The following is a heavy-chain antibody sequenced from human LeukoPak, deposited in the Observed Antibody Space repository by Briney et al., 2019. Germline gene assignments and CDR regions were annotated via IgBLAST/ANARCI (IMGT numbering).Heavy chain of an antibody. V-gene: IGHV3-23*01. D-gene: IGHD3-3*01. CDR3: AKGGRITIFGVARNYFDY. Sequence: GGSLRLSCAASGFTFSSYAMSRVRQAPGKGLEWVSGISGSGGSTVYADSVKGRFTISRDNSKNTLYLQMNSLRAEDTAVYYCAKGGRITIFGVARNYFDYWGQGTLVTVSS. J-gene: IGHJ4*02. CDR1: GFTFSSYA. CDR2: ISGSGGST.